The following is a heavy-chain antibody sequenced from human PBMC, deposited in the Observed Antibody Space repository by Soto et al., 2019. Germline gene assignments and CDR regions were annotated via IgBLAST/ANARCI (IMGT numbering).Heavy chain of an antibody. J-gene: IGHJ4*02. CDR3: ATGAVGLRRELQIYDC. Sequence: QVQLVQSGAEVKKPGASVKVSCKVSGYTLTELSMPWVRQAPGKGLEWLGGFDTEDGETVYAQKFQGRVTMTQDTSTDTAYMELSSLRSEDTAVYYCATGAVGLRRELQIYDCWGQGTLVTVSS. CDR1: GYTLTELS. CDR2: FDTEDGET. D-gene: IGHD1-7*01. V-gene: IGHV1-24*01.